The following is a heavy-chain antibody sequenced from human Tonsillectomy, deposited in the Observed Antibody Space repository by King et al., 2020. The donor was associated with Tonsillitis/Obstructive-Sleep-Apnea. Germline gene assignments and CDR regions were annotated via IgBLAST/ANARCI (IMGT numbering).Heavy chain of an antibody. D-gene: IGHD3-22*01. V-gene: IGHV4-34*01. CDR2: INHRGST. Sequence: QGKIQKGGEGLLKPSETMSLTCAVYGGSFSGYYWSWIRQPAGKGLEWMGEINHRGSTNYNTSLKSRVTISVDTSKNQFSLKLSSVTAADTAVYYCAREVTDSIGYYYYYYSSMDVWGKGTTVTVSS. CDR3: AREVTDSIGYYYYYYSSMDV. J-gene: IGHJ6*03. CDR1: GGSFSGYY.